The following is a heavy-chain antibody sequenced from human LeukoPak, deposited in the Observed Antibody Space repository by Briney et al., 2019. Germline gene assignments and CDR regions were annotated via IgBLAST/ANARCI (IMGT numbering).Heavy chain of an antibody. D-gene: IGHD1-26*01. CDR3: ARDYVGYYYYGMDV. Sequence: SVKVSCKASGGTFSSYAISWVRQAPGQGLEWMGRIIPILGIANYAQKLQGRVTMTTDTSTSTAYMELRSLRSDDTAVYYCARDYVGYYYYGMDVWGQGTTVTVSS. CDR2: IIPILGIA. CDR1: GGTFSSYA. V-gene: IGHV1-69*04. J-gene: IGHJ6*02.